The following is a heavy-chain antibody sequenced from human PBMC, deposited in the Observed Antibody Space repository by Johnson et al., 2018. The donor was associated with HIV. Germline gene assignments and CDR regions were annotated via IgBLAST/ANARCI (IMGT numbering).Heavy chain of an antibody. D-gene: IGHD6-13*01. Sequence: VQLLESGGGLVQSGGSLRLSCGASGFSVSNTYMNWVRQAPGTGLEWVSVIYSGGSTYYADSVRGRFTISRDNSKNTLYLQMSSLRAEDTAMYYCARDGESQQLPLGDAFDVWGQGTMVTVSS. CDR1: GFSVSNTY. V-gene: IGHV3-66*01. CDR3: ARDGESQQLPLGDAFDV. J-gene: IGHJ3*01. CDR2: IYSGGST.